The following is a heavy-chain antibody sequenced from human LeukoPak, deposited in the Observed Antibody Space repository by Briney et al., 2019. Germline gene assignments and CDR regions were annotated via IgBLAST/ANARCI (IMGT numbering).Heavy chain of an antibody. CDR2: INPSGGST. J-gene: IGHJ5*02. V-gene: IGHV1-46*01. Sequence: ASVKVSCKASGYTFTSYGISWVRQAPGQGLEWMGIINPSGGSTSYAQKFQGRVTMTRDTSTSTVYMELSSLRSEDTAVYFCARDDYGDSKGWFDPWGQGTLVTVSS. CDR1: GYTFTSYG. CDR3: ARDDYGDSKGWFDP. D-gene: IGHD4-17*01.